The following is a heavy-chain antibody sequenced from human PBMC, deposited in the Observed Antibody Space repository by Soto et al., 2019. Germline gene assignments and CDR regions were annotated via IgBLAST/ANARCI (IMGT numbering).Heavy chain of an antibody. CDR3: AKDRGDIWSGSPLGYGVDV. J-gene: IGHJ6*02. V-gene: IGHV3-23*01. D-gene: IGHD3-3*01. CDR2: IGGSDNRT. Sequence: MTCVLHGPGKGLEWFSSIGGSDNRTNYADSVKGRFNISRDISKNTLFLQMNSLRTEDTAVYSCAKDRGDIWSGSPLGYGVDVCGQGNT.